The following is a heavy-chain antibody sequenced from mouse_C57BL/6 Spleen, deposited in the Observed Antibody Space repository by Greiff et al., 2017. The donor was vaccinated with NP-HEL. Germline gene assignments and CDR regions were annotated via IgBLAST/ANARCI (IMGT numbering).Heavy chain of an antibody. CDR2: ISSGGSYT. CDR3: ARHRDYGDFGDAMDY. V-gene: IGHV5-6*01. Sequence: EVHLVESGGDLVKPGGSLKLSCAASGFTFSSYGMSWVRQTPDKRLEWVATISSGGSYTYYPDSVKGRFTISRDNAKNTLYLQMSSLKSEDTAMYYCARHRDYGDFGDAMDYWGQGTSVTVSS. J-gene: IGHJ4*01. CDR1: GFTFSSYG. D-gene: IGHD2-13*01.